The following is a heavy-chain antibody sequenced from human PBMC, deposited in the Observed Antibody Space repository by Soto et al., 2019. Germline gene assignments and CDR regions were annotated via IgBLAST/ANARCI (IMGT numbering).Heavy chain of an antibody. J-gene: IGHJ6*02. Sequence: PGGSLRLSCAASGFTFSDYYMSWIRQAPGKGLEWVSYISSSSSYTNYADSVKGRFTISRDNAKNSLYLQMNSLRAEDTAVYYCASSGWYQHGMDVWGQGTTVTVSS. CDR3: ASSGWYQHGMDV. D-gene: IGHD6-19*01. CDR1: GFTFSDYY. V-gene: IGHV3-11*03. CDR2: ISSSSSYT.